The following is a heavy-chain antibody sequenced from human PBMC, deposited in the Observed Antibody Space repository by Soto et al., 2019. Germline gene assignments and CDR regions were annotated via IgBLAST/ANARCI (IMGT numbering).Heavy chain of an antibody. J-gene: IGHJ4*02. CDR1: GFTFSSYA. V-gene: IGHV3-30-3*01. CDR3: ARDSGGVDIVATIKSYFDY. Sequence: PGGSLRLSCAASGFTFSSYAMHWVRQAPGKGLEWVAVISYDGSNKYYADSVKGRFTISRDNSKNTLYLQMNSLRAEDTAVYYCARDSGGVDIVATIKSYFDYWGQGTLVTVS. CDR2: ISYDGSNK. D-gene: IGHD5-12*01.